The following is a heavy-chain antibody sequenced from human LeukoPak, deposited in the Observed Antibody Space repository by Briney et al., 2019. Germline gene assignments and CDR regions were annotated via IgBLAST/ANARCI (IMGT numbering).Heavy chain of an antibody. CDR1: GFTFSSYA. J-gene: IGHJ3*02. CDR2: MSGNGVST. CDR3: AKDLLDLVLVVTAQGDPFDI. V-gene: IGHV3-23*01. Sequence: GGSLRLSCAASGFTFSSYAMSWVRQAPGKGLEWVSAMSGNGVSTYYGDSVKGRFTLSRDNSKNTLYLHMNSLRAEDTAVYYCAKDLLDLVLVVTAQGDPFDIWGQGQWSPSLQ. D-gene: IGHD2-15*01.